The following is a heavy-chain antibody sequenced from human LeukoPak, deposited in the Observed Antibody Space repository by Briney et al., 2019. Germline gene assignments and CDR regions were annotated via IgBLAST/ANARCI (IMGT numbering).Heavy chain of an antibody. Sequence: SETLSLTCTVSGGSISSYYWSWIRQPAGKGLEWIGRIYTSGSTNYNPSLKSRVTMLVDTSKNQFSLKLSSVTAADTAVYYCARDLPGELVYYFDYWGQGTLVTVSS. D-gene: IGHD1-7*01. CDR1: GGSISSYY. J-gene: IGHJ4*02. CDR3: ARDLPGELVYYFDY. V-gene: IGHV4-4*07. CDR2: IYTSGST.